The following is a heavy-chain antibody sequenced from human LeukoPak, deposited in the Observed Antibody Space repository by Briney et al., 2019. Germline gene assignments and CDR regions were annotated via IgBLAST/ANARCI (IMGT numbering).Heavy chain of an antibody. CDR2: FDPEDGET. D-gene: IGHD2-2*01. V-gene: IGHV1-24*01. Sequence: GASVKVSCKSSGYSFTGYYMHWVRQAPGQGLEWMGGFDPEDGETIYAQKFQGRVTMTEDTSTDTAYMELSSLRSEDTAVYYCATAVVVPAATGYYYGMDVWGQGTTVTVSS. CDR1: GYSFTGYY. J-gene: IGHJ6*02. CDR3: ATAVVVPAATGYYYGMDV.